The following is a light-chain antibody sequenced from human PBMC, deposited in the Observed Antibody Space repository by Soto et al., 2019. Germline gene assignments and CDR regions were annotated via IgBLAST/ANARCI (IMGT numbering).Light chain of an antibody. V-gene: IGKV3D-15*01. CDR1: QSVSSN. J-gene: IGKJ4*01. Sequence: EIVMTQSPATLSVSPGERVTLSCRASQSVSSNLAWYQQKPGQAPRLLIFGASTRATGIPARFSGSGSGTEFTLTISRLQSADLAVYYCQHYNNWPLTFGGGTKVEIK. CDR3: QHYNNWPLT. CDR2: GAS.